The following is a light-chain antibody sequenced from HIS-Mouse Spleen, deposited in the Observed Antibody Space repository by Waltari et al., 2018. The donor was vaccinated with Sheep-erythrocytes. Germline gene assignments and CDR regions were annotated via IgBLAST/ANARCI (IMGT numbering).Light chain of an antibody. CDR3: QQSYSTPPLT. CDR1: QSISSY. J-gene: IGKJ4*01. Sequence: DIQMTQSPSSLSASVGDRVTITCRASQSISSYLNWYQQKQGKAPKLLIYAASSLQSGVPSRFSGSRSATDFTLTISSLQPEDFATYYCQQSYSTPPLTFGGGTKVEIK. V-gene: IGKV1-39*01. CDR2: AAS.